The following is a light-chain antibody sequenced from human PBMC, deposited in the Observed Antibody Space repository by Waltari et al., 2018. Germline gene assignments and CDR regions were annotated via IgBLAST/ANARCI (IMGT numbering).Light chain of an antibody. Sequence: EIVLTKSPGTLSLSPGERATLSCRASQYISSSYLAWYQQKPGQAPRLLIYGASSRATGIPDRFSGSWSGTDFTLTISRLEPEDFAVYYCQQYGSSPWTFGQGTKVEIK. CDR3: QQYGSSPWT. V-gene: IGKV3-20*01. CDR1: QYISSSY. CDR2: GAS. J-gene: IGKJ1*01.